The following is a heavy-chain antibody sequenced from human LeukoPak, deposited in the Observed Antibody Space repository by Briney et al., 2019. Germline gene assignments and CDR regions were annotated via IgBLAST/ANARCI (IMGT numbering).Heavy chain of an antibody. D-gene: IGHD3-22*01. CDR3: AKGNMYDSSDDRSWFDP. CDR2: IQYDGSTK. CDR1: GCSFSSYD. Sequence: PAGSLSLTCAASGCSFSSYDMHWVRQAPGKGLEWVAFIQYDGSTKYYADSVKRRITISRTTTNHSLYLPITMPTAEATAVYSCAKGNMYDSSDDRSWFDPWGEGTLVTVSS. V-gene: IGHV3-30*02. J-gene: IGHJ5*02.